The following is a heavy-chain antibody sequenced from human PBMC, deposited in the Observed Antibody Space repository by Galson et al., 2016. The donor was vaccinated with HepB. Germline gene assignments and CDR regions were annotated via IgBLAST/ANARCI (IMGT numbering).Heavy chain of an antibody. V-gene: IGHV4-39*02. J-gene: IGHJ4*02. CDR3: ARTSSIEARAFDY. D-gene: IGHD6-6*01. Sequence: SETLSLTCTVSRGSISSRGYYWGWLRQPPGKGLQWIGSMSYSGGNTFYSPSLESRLTISVDTSKNHFSLRMSSVTAADTAVYYCARTSSIEARAFDYLGQGTLVTVSS. CDR1: RGSISSRGYY. CDR2: MSYSGGNT.